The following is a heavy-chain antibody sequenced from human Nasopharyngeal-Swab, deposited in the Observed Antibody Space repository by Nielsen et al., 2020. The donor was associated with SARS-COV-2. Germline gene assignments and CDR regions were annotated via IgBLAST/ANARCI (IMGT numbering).Heavy chain of an antibody. J-gene: IGHJ4*02. Sequence: WIRQPPGKGLEWVSIIYPGGSTYYADSVKGRFTISRDSSRNTLYLQMNSLTAEDTAVYYCARVLDGYNGFDYWGQGTLVTVSS. CDR2: IYPGGST. CDR3: ARVLDGYNGFDY. V-gene: IGHV3-53*01. D-gene: IGHD5-24*01.